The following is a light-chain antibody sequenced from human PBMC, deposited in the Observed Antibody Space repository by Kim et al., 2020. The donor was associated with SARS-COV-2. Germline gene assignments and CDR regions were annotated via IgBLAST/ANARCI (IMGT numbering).Light chain of an antibody. CDR1: QTIGSGY. Sequence: LSPGEGATRSCRASQTIGSGYLAWYQQNPGPAPRLLIYGASIRATGIPARFSGSGSGTDFTLTISRLEPEDFAVYYCQQYGSSYTFGQGTKVDIK. CDR3: QQYGSSYT. J-gene: IGKJ2*01. V-gene: IGKV3-20*01. CDR2: GAS.